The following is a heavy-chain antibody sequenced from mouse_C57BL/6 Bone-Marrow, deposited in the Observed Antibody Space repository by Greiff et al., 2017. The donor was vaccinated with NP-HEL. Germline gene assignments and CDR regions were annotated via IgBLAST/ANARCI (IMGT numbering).Heavy chain of an antibody. CDR1: GFSFNTYA. Sequence: EVMLVESGGGLVQPKGSLKLSCAASGFSFNTYAMNWVRQAPGKGLEWVARIRSKSNNYATYYADSVKDKFTISREDSESMLYLQMNNLKTEDTARYYCVRLGDRFAYWGQGTLVTVSA. CDR2: IRSKSNNYAT. V-gene: IGHV10-1*01. CDR3: VRLGDRFAY. J-gene: IGHJ3*01.